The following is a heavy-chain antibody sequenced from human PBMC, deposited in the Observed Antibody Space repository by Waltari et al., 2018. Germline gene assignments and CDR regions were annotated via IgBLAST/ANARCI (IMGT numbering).Heavy chain of an antibody. CDR3: ARHRYSGYDSDAFDI. J-gene: IGHJ3*02. V-gene: IGHV4-38-2*01. CDR2: IYHSGST. CDR1: GYSISSGYY. Sequence: QVQLQESGPGLVKPSETLSLTCAVSGYSISSGYYWGWIRQPPGKGLEWIGSIYHSGSTYYNPSLKSRVTISVDTSKNQFSLKLSSVTAADTAVYYCARHRYSGYDSDAFDIWGQGTMVTVSS. D-gene: IGHD5-12*01.